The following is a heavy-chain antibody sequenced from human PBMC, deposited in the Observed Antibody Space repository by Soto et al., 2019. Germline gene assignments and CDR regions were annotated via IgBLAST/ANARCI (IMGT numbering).Heavy chain of an antibody. CDR2: IKYSGTT. J-gene: IGHJ3*02. CDR1: GGSFSDSY. CDR3: AIHGITGSHHDAFDI. Sequence: SETLSLTCAVYGGSFSDSYWGWIRQPPGKGLEWIASIKYSGTTFYNPSLKSRVTLSVDTSKNQFALKLSSVTAAETAVYYCAIHGITGSHHDAFDIRGQGTIVTVSS. D-gene: IGHD1-26*01. V-gene: IGHV4-34*01.